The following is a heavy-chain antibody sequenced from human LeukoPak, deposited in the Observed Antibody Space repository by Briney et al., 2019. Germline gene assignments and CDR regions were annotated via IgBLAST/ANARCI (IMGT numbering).Heavy chain of an antibody. V-gene: IGHV1-69*04. D-gene: IGHD2-8*02. CDR2: VIPLLNIA. Sequence: GGTVKVSCKASGGTFSRYALNWVGQAPGQGVEWMGRVIPLLNIAKSAKKFQGRVTITEDKTKRTTYMELSRLTSEDTAVFYCATYCTVGMCPRSSDYWGQGTLVTVSS. CDR3: ATYCTVGMCPRSSDY. J-gene: IGHJ4*02. CDR1: GGTFSRYA.